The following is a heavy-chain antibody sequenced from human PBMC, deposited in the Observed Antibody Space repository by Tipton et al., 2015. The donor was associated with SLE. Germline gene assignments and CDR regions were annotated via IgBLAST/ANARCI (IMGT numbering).Heavy chain of an antibody. CDR2: IDHIGGN. CDR3: ARPPGTYPTGDY. J-gene: IGHJ4*02. CDR1: GGSIRSYY. D-gene: IGHD3-10*01. Sequence: TLSLTCTVSGGSIRSYYWSWIRQPPGKGLEWIGYIDHIGGNKYNPSLKSRVTLSVDTSKNQFSLKLTSVTAADTAMYYCARPPGTYPTGDYWGQGTLVTVSS. V-gene: IGHV4-59*08.